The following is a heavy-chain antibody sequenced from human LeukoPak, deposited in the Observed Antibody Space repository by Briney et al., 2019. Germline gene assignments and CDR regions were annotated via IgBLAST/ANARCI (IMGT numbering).Heavy chain of an antibody. CDR1: GFTFSSYA. D-gene: IGHD1-26*01. J-gene: IGHJ4*02. Sequence: GGSLRLSCAASGFTFSSYAMSWVRQAPGKGLEWVSYISSSSGTIYYADSVKGRFTISRDNAKNSLYLQMNSLRAEDTAVYYCARDGAPLDYWGQGTLLTVSS. CDR2: ISSSSGTI. V-gene: IGHV3-48*04. CDR3: ARDGAPLDY.